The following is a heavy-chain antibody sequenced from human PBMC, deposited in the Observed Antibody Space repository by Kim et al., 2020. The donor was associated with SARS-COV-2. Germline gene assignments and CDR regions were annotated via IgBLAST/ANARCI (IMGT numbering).Heavy chain of an antibody. Sequence: TDYAQNFQGRVTMTADTSTGTAYMELRSLKSDDTAVYYCARDGDAYGDFVSWGQGTLVTVSS. V-gene: IGHV1-18*01. CDR2: T. J-gene: IGHJ5*02. D-gene: IGHD4-17*01. CDR3: ARDGDAYGDFVS.